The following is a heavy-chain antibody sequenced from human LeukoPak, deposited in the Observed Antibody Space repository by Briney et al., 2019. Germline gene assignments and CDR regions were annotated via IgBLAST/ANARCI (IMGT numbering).Heavy chain of an antibody. J-gene: IGHJ5*02. Sequence: SETLSLTCAVYGGSFSGYYWNWVRQPPGKGLEWIGEINHSGSANYNPSLKSRVTISVDTSKNQFSLKLNSVAAADTAVYYCARHYGPWGQGTLVTVSS. CDR1: GGSFSGYY. CDR3: ARHYGP. D-gene: IGHD3-16*01. V-gene: IGHV4-34*01. CDR2: INHSGSA.